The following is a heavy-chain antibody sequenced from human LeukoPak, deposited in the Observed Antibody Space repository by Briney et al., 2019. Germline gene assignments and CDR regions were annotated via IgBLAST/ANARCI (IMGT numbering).Heavy chain of an antibody. CDR1: GFTFSSYS. D-gene: IGHD3-10*01. CDR2: ISSSSSYI. V-gene: IGHV3-21*01. J-gene: IGHJ6*04. Sequence: GGSLRLSCAASGFTFSSYSMNWVRQAPGKGLEWVSSISSSSSYIYYADSMKGRFTISRDNSKNTLYLQMNSLRAEDTAVYYCARGYYGSGSYYMGSYYYYGMDVWGKGTTVTVSS. CDR3: ARGYYGSGSYYMGSYYYYGMDV.